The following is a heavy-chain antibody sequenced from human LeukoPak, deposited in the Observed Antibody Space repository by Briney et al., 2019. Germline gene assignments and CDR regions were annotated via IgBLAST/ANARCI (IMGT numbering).Heavy chain of an antibody. D-gene: IGHD2-2*01. CDR2: IWNEASNK. CDR1: GLTFSSYA. J-gene: IGHJ5*02. Sequence: GGSLRLSCAASGLTFSSYAMHWVRQAPGKGRGWGAVIWNEASNKYYTDSGKGRFTISRDNSKNMLYLQMTSLRAEDTAVYYCAKDICDSTSCYVWFDPWGQGTLVTVSS. CDR3: AKDICDSTSCYVWFDP. V-gene: IGHV3-33*03.